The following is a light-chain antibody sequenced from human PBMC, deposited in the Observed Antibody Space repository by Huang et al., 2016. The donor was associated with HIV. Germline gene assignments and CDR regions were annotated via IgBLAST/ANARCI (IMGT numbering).Light chain of an antibody. CDR1: QSVASSY. J-gene: IGKJ1*01. CDR3: QQYGSSSWT. V-gene: IGKV3-20*01. Sequence: IVLTQSPGTLSLSPGERVTLSCRASQSVASSYLAWYQQKPGQAPRLLIYGASSRATGILDRFSGSGSGTDFTLTISRLEPEDFAVYYCQQYGSSSWTFGQGTAVEIK. CDR2: GAS.